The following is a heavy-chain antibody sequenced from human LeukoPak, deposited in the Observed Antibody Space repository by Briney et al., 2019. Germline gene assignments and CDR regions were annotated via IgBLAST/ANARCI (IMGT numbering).Heavy chain of an antibody. CDR3: ARDGYNDAFDI. Sequence: TGGSLRLSCAESGFALSSSATHWVRQAPGKGLEWVAVIWYDGSNTYYADSVKGRFTISRDNSKNTLYLQMSSLRAEDTAVYYCARDGYNDAFDIWGQGTMVTVSS. D-gene: IGHD1-14*01. J-gene: IGHJ3*02. CDR1: GFALSSSA. V-gene: IGHV3-33*01. CDR2: IWYDGSNT.